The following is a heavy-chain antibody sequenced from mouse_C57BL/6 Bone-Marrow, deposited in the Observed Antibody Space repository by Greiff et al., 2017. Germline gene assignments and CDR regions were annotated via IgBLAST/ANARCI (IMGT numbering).Heavy chain of an antibody. CDR2: IYPGDGDT. V-gene: IGHV1-82*01. Sequence: QVQLQQSGPELVKPGASVKISCKASGYAFSSSWMNWVKQRPGKGLEWIGRIYPGDGDTNYNGKFKGKATLTADKSSSPACMQLSSLTSEDSAVYFCARHYGSSYPYAMDYWGQGTSVTVSS. D-gene: IGHD1-1*01. CDR3: ARHYGSSYPYAMDY. J-gene: IGHJ4*01. CDR1: GYAFSSSW.